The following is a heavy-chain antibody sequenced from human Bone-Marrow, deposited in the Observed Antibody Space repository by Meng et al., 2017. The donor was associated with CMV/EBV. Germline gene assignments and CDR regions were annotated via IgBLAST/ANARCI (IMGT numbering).Heavy chain of an antibody. V-gene: IGHV1-18*01. CDR3: ATNYDILTGYYRGYYFDY. CDR2: ISAYNGNT. Sequence: ASVKVSCKASGYTFTSYGISWVRQAPGQGLEWMGWISAYNGNTNYAQKLQGRVTMTTDTSTSTAYMELRSLRSDDTAVYYCATNYDILTGYYRGYYFDYWGQGTLVTVSS. D-gene: IGHD3-9*01. CDR1: GYTFTSYG. J-gene: IGHJ4*02.